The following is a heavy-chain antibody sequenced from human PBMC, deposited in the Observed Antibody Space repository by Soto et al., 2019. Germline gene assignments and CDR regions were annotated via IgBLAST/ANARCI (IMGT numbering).Heavy chain of an antibody. V-gene: IGHV4-59*01. CDR1: GGSISSYY. Sequence: SETLSLTCTVSGGSISSYYWSWIRQPPGKGLEWIGYIYYSGSTNYNPSLKSRVTISVDTSKNQFSLKLSSVTAADTAVYYCARVQFLPTPLGQRRYFAYWGQGTLVTVSS. CDR2: IYYSGST. CDR3: ARVQFLPTPLGQRRYFAY. J-gene: IGHJ4*02. D-gene: IGHD6-25*01.